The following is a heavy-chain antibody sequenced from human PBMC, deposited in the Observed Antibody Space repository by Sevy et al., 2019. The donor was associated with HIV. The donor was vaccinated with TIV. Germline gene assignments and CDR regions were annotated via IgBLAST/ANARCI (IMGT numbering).Heavy chain of an antibody. Sequence: GGSLRLSCAASGFSVSTHAMHWVRQAPGKGLEWVALISYDGSSKYYADSVKGRFTISRDNSKNTLYLQMSSLRPDDTAVYYCTRDAGYSTGWYPSDYWGQGTLVTVSS. CDR3: TRDAGYSTGWYPSDY. CDR1: GFSVSTHA. CDR2: ISYDGSSK. V-gene: IGHV3-30-3*01. J-gene: IGHJ4*02. D-gene: IGHD6-19*01.